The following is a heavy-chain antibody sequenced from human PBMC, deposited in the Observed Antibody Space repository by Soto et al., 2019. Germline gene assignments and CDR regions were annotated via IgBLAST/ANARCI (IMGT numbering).Heavy chain of an antibody. CDR1: GFTFSSYS. CDR3: ARGSYCSSTSCYRGYFDY. J-gene: IGHJ4*02. CDR2: ISSSSSTI. Sequence: TGGSLRLSCAASGFTFSSYSMNWVRQAPGKGLEWVSYISSSSSTIYYADSVKGRFTISRDNAKNSLYLQMNSLRDEDTAVYYCARGSYCSSTSCYRGYFDYWGQGTLVTVSS. V-gene: IGHV3-48*02. D-gene: IGHD2-2*01.